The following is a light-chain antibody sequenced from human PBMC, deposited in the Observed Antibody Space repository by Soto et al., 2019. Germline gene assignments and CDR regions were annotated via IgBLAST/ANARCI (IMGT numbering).Light chain of an antibody. Sequence: QSALTQPPSLSGAPGQRVTISCTGSSSNIGAGYDVHWYQQFPGTAPKLLIYDNNNRPSGVPDRFSGSKSGTSASLAITGLQADDEADYYCQSFDSSLSGYVFGAGTKVTVL. J-gene: IGLJ1*01. CDR1: SSNIGAGYD. CDR2: DNN. V-gene: IGLV1-40*01. CDR3: QSFDSSLSGYV.